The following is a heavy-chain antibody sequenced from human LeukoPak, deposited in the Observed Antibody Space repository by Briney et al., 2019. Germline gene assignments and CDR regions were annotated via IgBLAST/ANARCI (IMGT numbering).Heavy chain of an antibody. D-gene: IGHD4-23*01. CDR2: ISSSGSTI. CDR3: ARGHGGSDAFDI. CDR1: GFTFSSYE. Sequence: GGSLRLSCAASGFTFSSYEMNWVRQAPGKGLEWVSYISSSGSTIYYADSVKGRFTISRDNAKNSLYLQMNSLRAEDTAVYYCARGHGGSDAFDIWGQGTMVTVSS. J-gene: IGHJ3*02. V-gene: IGHV3-48*03.